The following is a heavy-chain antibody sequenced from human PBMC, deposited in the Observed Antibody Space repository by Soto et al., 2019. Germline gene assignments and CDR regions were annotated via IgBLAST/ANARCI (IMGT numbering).Heavy chain of an antibody. CDR3: ARTYYYDSTGYYRKFDY. J-gene: IGHJ4*02. V-gene: IGHV3-23*01. Sequence: GGSLRLSCAASGFTFGSYAMSWVRLAPGKGLEWVSVAGPSGSSTFYADSVRGRFTISRDNVGNTLYLQMNSLRVADTALYFCARTYYYDSTGYYRKFDYWGQGTLVTVSS. CDR1: GFTFGSYA. D-gene: IGHD3-22*01. CDR2: AGPSGSST.